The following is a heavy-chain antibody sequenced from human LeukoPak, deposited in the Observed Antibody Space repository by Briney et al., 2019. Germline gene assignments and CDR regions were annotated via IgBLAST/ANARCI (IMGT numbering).Heavy chain of an antibody. CDR3: ARDIGYCSGGSCYSYFGY. J-gene: IGHJ4*02. Sequence: GGSLRLSCAASGFTFSSYEMNWVRQAPGKGLEWVSYISSSGSTIYYADSVKGRFTISRDNAKNSLYLQMNSLRADDTAVYYCARDIGYCSGGSCYSYFGYWGQGTLVTVSS. CDR2: ISSSGSTI. CDR1: GFTFSSYE. D-gene: IGHD2-15*01. V-gene: IGHV3-48*03.